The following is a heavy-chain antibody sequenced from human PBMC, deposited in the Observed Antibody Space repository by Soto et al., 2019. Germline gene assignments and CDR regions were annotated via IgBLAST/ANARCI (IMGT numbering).Heavy chain of an antibody. CDR3: ARDLSDSSSSLEEGSMGYYYYYGMDV. CDR1: GGTFSSYA. D-gene: IGHD6-6*01. CDR2: IIPIFGTA. V-gene: IGHV1-69*12. Sequence: QVQLVQSGAEVKKPGSSVKVSCKASGGTFSSYAISWVRQAPGQGLEWMGGIIPIFGTANYAQKFQGRVTITADESTSTADMGMSSLRSEDTAVYYCARDLSDSSSSLEEGSMGYYYYYGMDVWGQGTTVTVSS. J-gene: IGHJ6*02.